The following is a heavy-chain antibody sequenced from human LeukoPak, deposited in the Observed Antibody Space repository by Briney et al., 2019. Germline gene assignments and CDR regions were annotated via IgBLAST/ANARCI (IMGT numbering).Heavy chain of an antibody. Sequence: GESLKISCKGSGYSFTSYWIGWVRQMPGKGLEWMGIIYPGDSDTRYSPSFQGQVTISADKSTSPAYLQWSSLKASATAMYYCARATYDSSGYYLNHFDYWGQGTLVTVSS. CDR1: GYSFTSYW. CDR2: IYPGDSDT. D-gene: IGHD3-22*01. V-gene: IGHV5-51*01. CDR3: ARATYDSSGYYLNHFDY. J-gene: IGHJ4*02.